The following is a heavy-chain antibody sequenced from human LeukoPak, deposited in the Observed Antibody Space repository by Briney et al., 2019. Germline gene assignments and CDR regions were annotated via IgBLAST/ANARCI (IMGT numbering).Heavy chain of an antibody. V-gene: IGHV3-30*02. CDR3: AKTYGSGSYYGD. J-gene: IGHJ4*02. Sequence: PGGSLRLSCAASGFTFSSYGMHGVRQAPGKGLEWEAFIRYDGSNKYYADSVKGRFTISRDNSKNTLYLQMNSLRAEDTAVYYCAKTYGSGSYYGDWGQGTLVTVSS. CDR2: IRYDGSNK. D-gene: IGHD3-10*01. CDR1: GFTFSSYG.